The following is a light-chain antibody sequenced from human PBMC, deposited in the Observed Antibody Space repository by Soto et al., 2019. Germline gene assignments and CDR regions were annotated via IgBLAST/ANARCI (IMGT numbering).Light chain of an antibody. CDR3: GTWDSSLNGYVV. Sequence: QSVLTQPPSVSAAPGQKVTISCSGSSSNIGDNFFSWYQHLPGTAPKLLIYDNYKRPSGIPDRFSGSKAGTSATLDITGLQTGDEADYYCGTWDSSLNGYVVFGGGTKVTVL. CDR2: DNY. J-gene: IGLJ2*01. CDR1: SSNIGDNF. V-gene: IGLV1-51*01.